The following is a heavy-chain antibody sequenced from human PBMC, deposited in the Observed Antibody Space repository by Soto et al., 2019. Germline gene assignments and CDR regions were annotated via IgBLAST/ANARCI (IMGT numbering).Heavy chain of an antibody. CDR2: IRDRAYGGTT. D-gene: IGHD3-9*01. CDR3: TNDRTIGGSNYYSYYGMDV. Sequence: PGGSLRLSCTASGFTFRDYALSWVRQAPGKGLEWVSFIRDRAYGGTTEYAASVKGRFTISRDDSRSTAYLQMDSLKTEDTAVYYCTNDRTIGGSNYYSYYGMDVWGQGTTVTVSS. CDR1: GFTFRDYA. V-gene: IGHV3-49*04. J-gene: IGHJ6*02.